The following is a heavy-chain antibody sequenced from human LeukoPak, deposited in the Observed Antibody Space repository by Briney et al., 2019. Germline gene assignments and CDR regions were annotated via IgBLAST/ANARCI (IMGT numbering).Heavy chain of an antibody. CDR1: GYTFTGYY. D-gene: IGHD6-19*01. Sequence: GASVKVSCKASGYTFTGYYMHWVRQAPGRGLEWMGWINPNSGGTNYAQKFQGRVTMTRDTSISTAYMELSRLRSDDTAVYYCARGYSSGRDSDMDVWGQGTTVTVSS. J-gene: IGHJ6*02. V-gene: IGHV1-2*02. CDR2: INPNSGGT. CDR3: ARGYSSGRDSDMDV.